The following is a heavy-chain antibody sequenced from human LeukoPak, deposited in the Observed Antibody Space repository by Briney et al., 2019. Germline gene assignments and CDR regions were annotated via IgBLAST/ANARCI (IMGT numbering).Heavy chain of an antibody. Sequence: PGGSLRLAYAPAAFTVRIQAMSSVRQAPGKGLEWVSAISGSGGSTYYADSVTGRFTISRDNSKNMLYLQMNSLRAEGTAVYYCATQHSSGWYGWAYWGQRTLVTVSS. V-gene: IGHV3-23*01. J-gene: IGHJ4*02. CDR2: ISGSGGST. D-gene: IGHD6-19*01. CDR1: AFTVRIQA. CDR3: ATQHSSGWYGWAY.